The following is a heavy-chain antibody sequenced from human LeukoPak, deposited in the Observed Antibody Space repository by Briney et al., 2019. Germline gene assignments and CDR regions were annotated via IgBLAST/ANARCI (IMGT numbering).Heavy chain of an antibody. J-gene: IGHJ4*02. D-gene: IGHD6-13*01. CDR1: GGSISSGGYY. CDR3: ATYSSSFGY. V-gene: IGHV4-30-2*01. CDR2: IYHSGST. Sequence: PSETLSLTCTVSGGSISSGGYYWSWIRQPPGKGLEWIGYIYHSGSTYYNPSLKSRVTISVDRSKNQFSLKLSSVTAADTAVYYCATYSSSFGYWGQGTLVTVSS.